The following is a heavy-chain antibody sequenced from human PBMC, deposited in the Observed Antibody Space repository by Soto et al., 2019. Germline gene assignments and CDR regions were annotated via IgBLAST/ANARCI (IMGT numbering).Heavy chain of an antibody. D-gene: IGHD1-1*01. J-gene: IGHJ4*02. CDR2: IIPFLNTT. Sequence: QVQLVQSGAEVKKPGSSVRVSCKASGGIFSNFALSWVRQATGLGLEWMGAIIPFLNTTYYAQKVQGRITIIADESTNTADMRLRSRRTEDTAGDGCGRGADDYGTGGDQDNGGQGTVVTVSP. CDR3: GRGADDYGTGGDQDN. CDR1: GGIFSNFA. V-gene: IGHV1-69*01.